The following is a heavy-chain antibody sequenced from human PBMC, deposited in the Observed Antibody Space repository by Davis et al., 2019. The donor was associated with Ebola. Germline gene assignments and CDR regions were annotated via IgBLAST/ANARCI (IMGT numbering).Heavy chain of an antibody. CDR3: ARVNAVTGYSRFDS. D-gene: IGHD3-9*01. CDR2: INSDGSST. Sequence: HTGGSLRLSCAASGFTFSSYSMNWVRQAPGKGLVWVSRINSDGSSTSYVDSVKGRFTISRDNAKNSLYLQMNSLRAEDTAVYHCARVNAVTGYSRFDSWGQGTLVTVSS. V-gene: IGHV3-74*01. J-gene: IGHJ5*01. CDR1: GFTFSSYS.